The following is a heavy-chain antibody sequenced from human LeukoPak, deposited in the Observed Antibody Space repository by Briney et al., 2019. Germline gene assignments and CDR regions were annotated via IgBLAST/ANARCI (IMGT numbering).Heavy chain of an antibody. D-gene: IGHD2/OR15-2a*01. Sequence: PGGSLRLSCAASGFTFSSSTMTWVRQSPGKGLEWVSSISSSSTYIYYADSVKGRFIISRDNAKNSLYLQMNSLRAEDTAVFYCAGDFLNAIDIWGQGTMVTVSS. CDR1: GFTFSSST. CDR3: AGDFLNAIDI. CDR2: ISSSSTYI. V-gene: IGHV3-21*01. J-gene: IGHJ3*02.